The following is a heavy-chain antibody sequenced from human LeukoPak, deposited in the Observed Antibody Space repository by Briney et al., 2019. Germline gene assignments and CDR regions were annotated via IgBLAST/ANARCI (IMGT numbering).Heavy chain of an antibody. J-gene: IGHJ4*02. CDR3: ARGVVAATIDY. D-gene: IGHD2-15*01. CDR1: GGSISSSSYY. CDR2: IYYSGST. Sequence: ASETLSLTCTVSGGSISSSSYYWGWIRQPPGKGLEWIGSIYYSGSTYYNPSLKSRVTISVDTSKNQFSLKLSSVTAADTAVYYCARGVVAATIDYWGQGTLVTVSS. V-gene: IGHV4-39*07.